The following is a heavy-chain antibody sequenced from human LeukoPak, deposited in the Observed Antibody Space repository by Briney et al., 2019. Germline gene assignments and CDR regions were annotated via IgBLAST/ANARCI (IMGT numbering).Heavy chain of an antibody. J-gene: IGHJ3*02. CDR1: GFTLSSYW. Sequence: GGSLRLSCAASGFTLSSYWMSWVRQAPGKGLEWVANIKQDGSEKYYVHSVKGRFTISRDNAKNSLYLQMNSLRAEDTAVYYCARNVMSGRDDAFDIWGQGTMVTVSS. CDR3: ARNVMSGRDDAFDI. CDR2: IKQDGSEK. D-gene: IGHD3-3*01. V-gene: IGHV3-7*01.